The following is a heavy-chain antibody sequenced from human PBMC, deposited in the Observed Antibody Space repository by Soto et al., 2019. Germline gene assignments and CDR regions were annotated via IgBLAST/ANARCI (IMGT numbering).Heavy chain of an antibody. CDR1: GGSFSGYY. J-gene: IGHJ4*02. D-gene: IGHD3-10*01. CDR2: INHSGST. Sequence: QVQLQQWGAGLLKPSETLSLTCAVYGGSFSGYYWSWIRQPPGKGLEWIGEINHSGSTNYNPSLKSRVTISVDTSKNQFSLKLSSVTAADTAVDYCARPYYGSGSYYFDYWGQGTLVTVSS. CDR3: ARPYYGSGSYYFDY. V-gene: IGHV4-34*01.